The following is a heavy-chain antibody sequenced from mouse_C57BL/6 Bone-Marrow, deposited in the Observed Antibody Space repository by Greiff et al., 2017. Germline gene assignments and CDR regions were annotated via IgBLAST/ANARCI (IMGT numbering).Heavy chain of an antibody. V-gene: IGHV1-52*01. CDR1: GYTFTSYW. D-gene: IGHD1-1*01. Sequence: VQLQQPGAELVRPGSSVKLSCKASGYTFTSYWMHWVKQRPIQGLEWIGNIDPSDSETHYNQKFKDKATLTVDKSSSTAYMQLSSLTSEDSAVYYCARITTGEVDYWGQGTTLTVSS. CDR3: ARITTGEVDY. CDR2: IDPSDSET. J-gene: IGHJ2*01.